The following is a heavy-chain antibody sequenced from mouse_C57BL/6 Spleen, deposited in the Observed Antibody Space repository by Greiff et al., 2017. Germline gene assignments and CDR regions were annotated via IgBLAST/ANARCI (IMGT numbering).Heavy chain of an antibody. V-gene: IGHV5-16*01. J-gene: IGHJ1*03. CDR3: AREGGYYYGSRGYFDV. D-gene: IGHD1-1*01. Sequence: DVMLVESEGGLVQPGSSMKLSCTASGFTFSDYYMAWVRQVPEKGLEWVANINYDGSSTYYLDSLKSRFIISRDNAKNILYLQMSSLKSEDTATYYCAREGGYYYGSRGYFDVWGTGTTVTVSS. CDR2: INYDGSST. CDR1: GFTFSDYY.